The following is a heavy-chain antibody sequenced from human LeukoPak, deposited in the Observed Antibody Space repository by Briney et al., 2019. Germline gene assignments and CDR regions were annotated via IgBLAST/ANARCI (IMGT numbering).Heavy chain of an antibody. CDR3: ARGFLAPGLSGWYYVFDY. Sequence: GASVKVSCKASGGTFSSYAISWVRQAPGQGLEWMGGIIPIFGTANYAQKFQGRVTITTDESTSTAYMELSSLRSEDTAVYYCARGFLAPGLSGWYYVFDYWGQGTLVTVSS. CDR2: IIPIFGTA. CDR1: GGTFSSYA. J-gene: IGHJ4*02. D-gene: IGHD6-19*01. V-gene: IGHV1-69*05.